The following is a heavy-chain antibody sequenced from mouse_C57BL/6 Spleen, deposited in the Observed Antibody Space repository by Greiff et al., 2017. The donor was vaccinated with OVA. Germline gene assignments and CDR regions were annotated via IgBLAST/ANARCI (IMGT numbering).Heavy chain of an antibody. V-gene: IGHV1-55*01. CDR1: GYTFTSYW. D-gene: IGHD1-1*01. CDR2: IYPGSGST. Sequence: QVQLQQPGAELVKPGASVKLSCKPSGYTFTSYWITWVKQRPGQGLEWIGAIYPGSGSTNYNEKFKSKATLTVDTSASTAYMQLSSLTSEDSAVNYCARRDYGSSSWFAYWGQGTLVTVSA. J-gene: IGHJ3*01. CDR3: ARRDYGSSSWFAY.